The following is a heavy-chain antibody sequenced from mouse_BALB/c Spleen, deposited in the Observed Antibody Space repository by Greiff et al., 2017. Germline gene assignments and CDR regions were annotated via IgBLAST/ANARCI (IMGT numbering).Heavy chain of an antibody. CDR1: GYTFTDYN. CDR3: AREGYGNYYYAMDY. J-gene: IGHJ4*01. D-gene: IGHD2-10*02. CDR2: IYPYNGGT. Sequence: VQLQQSGPELVKPGASVKISCKASGYTFTDYNMHWVKQSHGKSLEWIGYIYPYNGGTGYNQKFKSKATLTVDNSSSTAYMELRSLTSEDSAVYDCAREGYGNYYYAMDYWGQGTSVTVSS. V-gene: IGHV1S29*02.